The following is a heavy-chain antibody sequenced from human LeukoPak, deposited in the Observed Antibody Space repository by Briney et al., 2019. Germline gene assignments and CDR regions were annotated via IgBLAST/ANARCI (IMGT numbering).Heavy chain of an antibody. CDR1: GYTFSGYY. V-gene: IGHV1-2*02. CDR3: ATGVDMIWFALQS. D-gene: IGHD3-10*01. CDR2: INANSGET. J-gene: IGHJ5*02. Sequence: ASVKVSCKTSGYTFSGYYLNWVRQAPGRGLEWMGWINANSGETNYAQKFQGRVTMTRDTSISTAYMELSRLNSDDTAVYYCATGVDMIWFALQSWGQGTLVSVSS.